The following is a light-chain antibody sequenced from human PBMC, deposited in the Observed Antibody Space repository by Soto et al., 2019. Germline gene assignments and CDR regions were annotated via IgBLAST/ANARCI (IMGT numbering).Light chain of an antibody. Sequence: EIVMTQSPATLSVSPGERATLSCRASQSVSSNLARYQQKPGQAPRLLIYGASTRATGIPARFSGSGSGTEFTLTISSLQSEDFAVYYCQQYNNWPRTFGQGTKLEIK. J-gene: IGKJ2*01. CDR3: QQYNNWPRT. V-gene: IGKV3-15*01. CDR2: GAS. CDR1: QSVSSN.